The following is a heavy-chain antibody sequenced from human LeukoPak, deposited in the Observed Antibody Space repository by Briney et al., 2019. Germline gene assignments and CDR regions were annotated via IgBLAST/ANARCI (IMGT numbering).Heavy chain of an antibody. CDR1: GYTFTNYD. Sequence: ASVKVSCKASGYTFTNYDINWVRQATGQGLEWMGYMNPNSGNSAYAQKFQGRVTITTDASIGTAYMELSGLTSEDTALYYCAREGLDYWGQGTLVTVSS. J-gene: IGHJ4*02. CDR3: AREGLDY. V-gene: IGHV1-8*03. CDR2: MNPNSGNS.